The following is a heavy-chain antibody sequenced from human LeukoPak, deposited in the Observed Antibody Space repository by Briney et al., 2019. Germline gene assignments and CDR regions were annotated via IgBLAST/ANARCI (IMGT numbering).Heavy chain of an antibody. CDR1: GGSFSGYY. D-gene: IGHD4-11*01. J-gene: IGHJ4*02. CDR3: ARGISQYSNYIDY. V-gene: IGHV4-34*01. Sequence: SETLSLTCAVYGGSFSGYYWSWIRQPPGKGLEWIGEINHSGSTNYNPSLKSRVTISVDTSKNQFSLKLSSVAAADTAVYYCARGISQYSNYIDYWGQGTLVTVSS. CDR2: INHSGST.